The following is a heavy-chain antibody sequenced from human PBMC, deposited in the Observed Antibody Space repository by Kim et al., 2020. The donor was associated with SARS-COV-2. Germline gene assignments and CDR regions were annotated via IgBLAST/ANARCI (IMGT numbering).Heavy chain of an antibody. Sequence: DSVKGRYTISSDNSKNTLYLQMNSLRAEDTAVYYCAKGTAMYYYGSGGDYWGQGTLVTVSS. J-gene: IGHJ4*02. CDR3: AKGTAMYYYGSGGDY. V-gene: IGHV3-23*01. D-gene: IGHD3-10*01.